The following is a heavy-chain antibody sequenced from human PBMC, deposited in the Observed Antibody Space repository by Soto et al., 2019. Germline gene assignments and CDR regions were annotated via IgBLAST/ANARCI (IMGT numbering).Heavy chain of an antibody. CDR1: GGSISSGGYY. CDR2: IYYSGST. CDR3: ARDHYYDSSGFDY. Sequence: SETLSLTCTVSGGSISSGGYYWSWIRHHPGKGLECIGYIYYSGSTYYNPSLKSRVTISVDTSKSQFSLKLSSVTAADTAVYYCARDHYYDSSGFDYWGQGTLVTVSS. D-gene: IGHD3-22*01. J-gene: IGHJ4*02. V-gene: IGHV4-31*03.